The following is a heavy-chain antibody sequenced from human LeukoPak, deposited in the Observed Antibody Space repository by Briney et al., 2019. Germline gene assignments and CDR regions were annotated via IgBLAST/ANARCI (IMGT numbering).Heavy chain of an antibody. D-gene: IGHD5-12*01. V-gene: IGHV4-4*07. J-gene: IGHJ4*02. Sequence: PSETLSLTCTVSGGSISGYYWSWIRQPAGKGLEWIGRIYTSGSTNYNPSLRSRVTMSLDTSKNQLSLKLSSVTAADTAVYYCASGHSRYYDYWGQGTLVTVSS. CDR3: ASGHSRYYDY. CDR1: GGSISGYY. CDR2: IYTSGST.